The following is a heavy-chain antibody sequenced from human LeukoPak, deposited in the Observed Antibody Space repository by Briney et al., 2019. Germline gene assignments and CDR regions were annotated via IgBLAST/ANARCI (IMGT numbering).Heavy chain of an antibody. V-gene: IGHV4-4*09. CDR1: GGSISSYY. CDR3: ARLGDGYNYLDY. Sequence: PSETLSLTCTVSGGSISSYYWCWIRQPPGKGLEWIGYIYTSGSTNYNPSLKSRVTISVDTSKNQFSLKLSSVTAADTAVYYCARLGDGYNYLDYWGQGTLVTVSS. D-gene: IGHD5-24*01. CDR2: IYTSGST. J-gene: IGHJ4*02.